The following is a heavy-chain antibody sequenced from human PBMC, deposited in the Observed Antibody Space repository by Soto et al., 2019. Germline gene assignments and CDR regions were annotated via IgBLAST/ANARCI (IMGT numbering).Heavy chain of an antibody. J-gene: IGHJ4*02. V-gene: IGHV1-69*01. CDR2: IIPMFGKA. CDR3: ARGWSYDILTGYSY. CDR1: GGTFSRHS. Sequence: QVQLVQSGAEVKKPGSSVKVSCKASGGTFSRHSINWVRQAPGQGLEWMGGIIPMFGKANYAQKFQGRVTITADESTSSVYMELSSLRSEDTAVYYCARGWSYDILTGYSYWGQGTLVTVSS. D-gene: IGHD3-9*01.